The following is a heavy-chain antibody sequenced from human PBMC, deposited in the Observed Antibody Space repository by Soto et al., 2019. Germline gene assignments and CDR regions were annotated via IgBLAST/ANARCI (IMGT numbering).Heavy chain of an antibody. CDR2: ISGSGGST. V-gene: IGHV3-23*01. D-gene: IGHD6-19*01. Sequence: GGSLRLSCAVSGFTFSSYAMSWVRQAPGKGLEWVSGISGSGGSTYSADSVKGRFTISRDNSRNTLFLQMNSLRPEDTAVYYCAKDRKSGSGWYWDYWGQGT. CDR1: GFTFSSYA. CDR3: AKDRKSGSGWYWDY. J-gene: IGHJ4*02.